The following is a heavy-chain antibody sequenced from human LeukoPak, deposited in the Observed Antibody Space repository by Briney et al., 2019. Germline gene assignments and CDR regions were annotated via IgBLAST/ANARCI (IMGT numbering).Heavy chain of an antibody. J-gene: IGHJ4*02. CDR3: ARDRYSYGYQILGC. V-gene: IGHV3-30*03. D-gene: IGHD5-18*01. Sequence: GGSLRLSCAASGFTFSSYGIHWVRQAPGKGLEWVAVISYDGSNKYYADSVKGRFTISRDNSENTLYLQMNSLRAEDTAVYYCARDRYSYGYQILGCWGQGTPVTVSS. CDR1: GFTFSSYG. CDR2: ISYDGSNK.